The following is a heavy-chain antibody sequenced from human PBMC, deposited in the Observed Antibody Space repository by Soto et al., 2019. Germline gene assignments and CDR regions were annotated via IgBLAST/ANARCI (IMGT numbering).Heavy chain of an antibody. CDR1: GFPFGSYW. J-gene: IGHJ4*02. CDR3: ARATGADKEDY. V-gene: IGHV3-7*04. CDR2: IREGGFES. Sequence: VGSLRLSCPASGFPFGSYWMSWRRQAPGKGLEWVASIREGGFESYYVDSVKGRFTISRDNAKNSLYLQMNSLRGEDTAVYYCARATGADKEDYWGQGTLVTVSS. D-gene: IGHD3-10*01.